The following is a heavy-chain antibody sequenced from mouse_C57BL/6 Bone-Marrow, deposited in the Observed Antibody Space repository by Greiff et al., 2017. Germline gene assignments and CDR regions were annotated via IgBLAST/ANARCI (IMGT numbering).Heavy chain of an antibody. CDR3: APYYYGSSRRFAY. J-gene: IGHJ3*01. D-gene: IGHD1-1*01. CDR1: GYTFTSYW. V-gene: IGHV1-55*01. Sequence: VQLQQPGAELVKPGASVKMSCKASGYTFTSYWITWVKQRPGQGLEWIGDIYPGSGSTNYNEKFKSKATLTVDTSSSTAYMQLSSLTSEDSAVYYCAPYYYGSSRRFAYWGQGTLVTVSA. CDR2: IYPGSGST.